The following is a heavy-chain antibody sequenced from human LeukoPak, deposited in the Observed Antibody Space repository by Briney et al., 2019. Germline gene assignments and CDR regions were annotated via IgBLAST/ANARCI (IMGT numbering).Heavy chain of an antibody. Sequence: ASVKVSCKASGYTFSSYAIHWVRQAPGQGLEWMGWINPNSGGTNYAQKFQGWVTMTRDTSISTAYMELSRLRSDDTAVYYCAREGRYDFWSGSYYYYGMDVWGQGTTVTVSS. CDR3: AREGRYDFWSGSYYYYGMDV. D-gene: IGHD3-3*01. J-gene: IGHJ6*02. V-gene: IGHV1-2*04. CDR2: INPNSGGT. CDR1: GYTFSSYA.